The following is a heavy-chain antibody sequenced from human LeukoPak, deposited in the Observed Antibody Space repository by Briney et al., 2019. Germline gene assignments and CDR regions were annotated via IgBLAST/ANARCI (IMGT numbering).Heavy chain of an antibody. D-gene: IGHD3-3*01. CDR1: GGSINSGSYY. CDR3: ARVGTITSFGY. CDR2: IYYSGST. J-gene: IGHJ4*02. Sequence: SETLSLTCTVSGGSINSGSYYWGWIRQPPGKGLEWIGSIYYSGSTYYNPSLKSRVTMSIDTSKNQFSLKLSSVTAADTAVYYCARVGTITSFGYWGQGTLVTVSS. V-gene: IGHV4-39*07.